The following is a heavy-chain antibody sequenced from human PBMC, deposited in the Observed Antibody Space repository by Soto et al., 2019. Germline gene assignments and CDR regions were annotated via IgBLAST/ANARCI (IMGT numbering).Heavy chain of an antibody. Sequence: EVQLVESGGGLVQPGGSLRLSCAASGFTFSSYWMSWVRQAPGKGLEWVANIKQDGSEKYYVDSVKGRFTISRDNAKNSLDLQMDSLRAEDTAVYYCAREADCSGGSCYHLSDWGQGTLVTVSS. CDR2: IKQDGSEK. D-gene: IGHD2-15*01. J-gene: IGHJ4*02. CDR3: AREADCSGGSCYHLSD. CDR1: GFTFSSYW. V-gene: IGHV3-7*01.